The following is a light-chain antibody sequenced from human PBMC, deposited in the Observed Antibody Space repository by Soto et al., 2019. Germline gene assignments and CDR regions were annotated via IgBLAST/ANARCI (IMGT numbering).Light chain of an antibody. V-gene: IGKV3-11*01. CDR1: QSVNSY. J-gene: IGKJ4*01. Sequence: EIVLTQSPETLSLSPGERATLSCRASQSVNSYLAWYQQKPGQAPRLLIYDASNRATGIPARFSGSGSGTDFTLTIGSLEPEDSAIYYCQQRNTWPLTFGGRTKVEIK. CDR3: QQRNTWPLT. CDR2: DAS.